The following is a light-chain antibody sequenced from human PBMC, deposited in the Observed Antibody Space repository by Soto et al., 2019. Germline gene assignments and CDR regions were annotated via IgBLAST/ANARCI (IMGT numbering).Light chain of an antibody. CDR2: DVS. CDR3: CSYTSSSTLVV. CDR1: SSDVGGYNY. J-gene: IGLJ2*01. Sequence: QSALTQPASVSGSPGQSITISCTGTSSDVGGYNYVSWYQQDPGKAPKLMIYDVSNRPSGVSNRFSGSKSGNTASLTISGLQAEDEADYYCCSYTSSSTLVVFGGGTKVTVL. V-gene: IGLV2-14*01.